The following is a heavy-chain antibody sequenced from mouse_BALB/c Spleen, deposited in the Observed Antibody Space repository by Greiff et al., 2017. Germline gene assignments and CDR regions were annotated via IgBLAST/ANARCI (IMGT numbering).Heavy chain of an antibody. D-gene: IGHD2-4*01. V-gene: IGHV1-87*01. Sequence: VKLMESGAELARPGASVKLSCKASGYTFTSYWMQWVKQRPGQGLEWIGAIYPGDGDTRYTQKFKGKATLTADKSSSTAYMQLSSLASEDSAVYYCARGGITTAMDYWGQGTSVTVSS. CDR1: GYTFTSYW. CDR2: IYPGDGDT. J-gene: IGHJ4*01. CDR3: ARGGITTAMDY.